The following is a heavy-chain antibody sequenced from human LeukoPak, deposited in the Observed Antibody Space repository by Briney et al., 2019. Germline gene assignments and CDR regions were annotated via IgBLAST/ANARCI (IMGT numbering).Heavy chain of an antibody. Sequence: GGSLRLSYAASGFTLSNDWTHWVRQAPGKGLVWVSRISSDGGGIMYADSVKGRFTISRDNAKNTLHLQMNSLRADDTAVYYCVVGGGIYWGQGTLVTVS. CDR2: ISSDGGGI. V-gene: IGHV3-74*03. CDR1: GFTLSNDW. J-gene: IGHJ4*02. CDR3: VVGGGIY. D-gene: IGHD1-26*01.